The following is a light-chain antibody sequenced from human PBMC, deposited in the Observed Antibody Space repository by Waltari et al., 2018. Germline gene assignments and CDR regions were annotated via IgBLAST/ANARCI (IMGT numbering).Light chain of an antibody. CDR1: NIGDET. V-gene: IGLV3-21*03. J-gene: IGLJ1*01. CDR2: DNS. Sequence: SYVLTQAPSVSVAPGKTARITCGGDNIGDETVNWYQQREGQAPGLGVFDNSDRPSGIPERFSGSKSGKTATRTISRVEAGEEADFYCQVRDSTTDLYLFGSGTKVTVL. CDR3: QVRDSTTDLYL.